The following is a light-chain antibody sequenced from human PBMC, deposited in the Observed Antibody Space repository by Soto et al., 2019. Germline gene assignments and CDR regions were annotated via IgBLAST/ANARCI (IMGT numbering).Light chain of an antibody. CDR2: GAS. J-gene: IGKJ2*01. CDR1: QSVSSK. Sequence: EIVMTQSPATLSVSPGERATLSCRASQSVSSKLAWYQQKPGQAPRLLIYGASTRATGIPARFSGSGYGTEFTLTISSLQSEDIAVYHCQQYDNWPPYTFGQGTKLEIK. CDR3: QQYDNWPPYT. V-gene: IGKV3-15*01.